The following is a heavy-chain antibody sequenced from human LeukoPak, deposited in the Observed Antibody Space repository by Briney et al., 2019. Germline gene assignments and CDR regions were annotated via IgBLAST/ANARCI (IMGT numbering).Heavy chain of an antibody. CDR1: GFTFSSYA. V-gene: IGHV3-23*01. CDR2: ISGSGGST. J-gene: IGHJ4*02. D-gene: IGHD4-17*01. Sequence: GGSLRLSCAASGFTFSSYAMSWVRKAPGKGLEWVSAISGSGGSTYYADSVKGRFTISRDNSKNTLSLQMNSRRAEDTAVYYCASRLDYGGYWGQGTLVTVSS. CDR3: ASRLDYGGY.